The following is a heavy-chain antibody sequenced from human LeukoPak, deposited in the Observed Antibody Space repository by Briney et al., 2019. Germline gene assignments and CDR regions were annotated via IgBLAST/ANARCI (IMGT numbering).Heavy chain of an antibody. CDR2: ISYDGSNK. D-gene: IGHD6-13*01. CDR3: AKDAGYSSSWYDY. Sequence: GGSLRLSCAASGFTFSSYWMSWVRQAPGKGLEWVAVISYDGSNKYYADSVKGRFTISRDNSKNTLYLQMNSLRAEDTAVYYCAKDAGYSSSWYDYWGQGTLVTVSS. V-gene: IGHV3-30*18. J-gene: IGHJ4*02. CDR1: GFTFSSYW.